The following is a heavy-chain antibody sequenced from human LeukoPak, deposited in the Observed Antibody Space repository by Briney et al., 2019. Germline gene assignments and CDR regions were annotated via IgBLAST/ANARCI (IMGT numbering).Heavy chain of an antibody. CDR1: GFTFRSYS. Sequence: GGSLRLSCAASGFTFRSYSMNWVRQAPGKGLEWASYISSTSSSIYYADSVKGRFTISRDNAKNSLNLQMNSLRAEDTAVYYCARDDLTNGYNGNYWGQGTLVTVSS. J-gene: IGHJ4*02. V-gene: IGHV3-48*01. D-gene: IGHD5-24*01. CDR3: ARDDLTNGYNGNY. CDR2: ISSTSSSI.